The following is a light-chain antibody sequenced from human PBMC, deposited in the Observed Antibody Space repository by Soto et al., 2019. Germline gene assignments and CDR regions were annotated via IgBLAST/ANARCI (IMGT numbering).Light chain of an antibody. Sequence: QSVLTQPPSVPGAPGQRVTISCTGSSSNIGAGYDVHWYQQLPGTAPKLLISGNSNRPSGVPDRFSGSKSGTSASLAITGLQPEDEADYYCQSYDSSLSVLYVFGTGTKVTVL. CDR3: QSYDSSLSVLYV. CDR2: GNS. J-gene: IGLJ1*01. CDR1: SSNIGAGYD. V-gene: IGLV1-40*01.